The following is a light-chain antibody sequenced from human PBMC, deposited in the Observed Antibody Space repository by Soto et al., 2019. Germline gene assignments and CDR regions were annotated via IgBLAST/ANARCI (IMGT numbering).Light chain of an antibody. J-gene: IGKJ4*01. CDR3: QQRVNRAT. V-gene: IGKV3-11*01. CDR1: QSVNSY. Sequence: IAMTQSQATPAVSPGERATLSCRTSQSVNSYLAWYQQKPGQAPRLLIYDSSNRATGIPARFSGSGSGTDFTLTISSLEPEDFAVYYCQQRVNRATFGGGTKVDIK. CDR2: DSS.